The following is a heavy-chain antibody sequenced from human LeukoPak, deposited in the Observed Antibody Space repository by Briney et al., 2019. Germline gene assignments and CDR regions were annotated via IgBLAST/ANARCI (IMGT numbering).Heavy chain of an antibody. CDR1: GFTFSSYS. CDR3: AKDIGRYCSSTSCLVY. D-gene: IGHD2-2*01. CDR2: ISSSSSYI. Sequence: PGGSLRLSCAASGFTFSSYSMNWVRQAPGKGLEWVSSISSSSSYIYYADSVKGRFTISRDNAKNSLYLQMNSLRAEDTALYYCAKDIGRYCSSTSCLVYWGQGTLVTVSS. V-gene: IGHV3-21*04. J-gene: IGHJ4*02.